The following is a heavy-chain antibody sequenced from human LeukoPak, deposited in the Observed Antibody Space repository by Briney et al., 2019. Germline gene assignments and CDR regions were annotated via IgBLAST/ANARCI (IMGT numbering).Heavy chain of an antibody. V-gene: IGHV3-21*01. CDR1: GFTLTTYS. CDR3: ARESTYMNYFDY. Sequence: GGSLRLSCAASGFTLTTYSMNWVRQTPGKGLEWVSFISSSSSYIYYADSVKGRFTISRDNAKNSLYLQINCLRAEDTAVYYCARESTYMNYFDYWGQGTLVTVSS. CDR2: ISSSSSYI. D-gene: IGHD4-11*01. J-gene: IGHJ4*02.